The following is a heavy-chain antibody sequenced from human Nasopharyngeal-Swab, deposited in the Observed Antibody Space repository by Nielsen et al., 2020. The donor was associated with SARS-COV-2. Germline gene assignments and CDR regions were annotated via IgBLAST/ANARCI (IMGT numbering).Heavy chain of an antibody. CDR1: GGTFSSYA. CDR2: IIPIFGTA. CDR3: ARLESITIFGVVIPTGAFDI. D-gene: IGHD3-3*01. J-gene: IGHJ3*02. V-gene: IGHV1-69*13. Sequence: SVKVSCKASGGTFSSYAISWVRQAPAQGLEWMGGIIPIFGTANYAQKFQGRVTITADESTSTAYMELSSLRSEDTAVYYCARLESITIFGVVIPTGAFDIWGQGTMVTVSS.